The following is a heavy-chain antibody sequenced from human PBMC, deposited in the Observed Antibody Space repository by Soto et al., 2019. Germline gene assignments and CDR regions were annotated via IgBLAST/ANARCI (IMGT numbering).Heavy chain of an antibody. J-gene: IGHJ3*02. D-gene: IGHD1-7*01. CDR1: RFTFSNYA. Sequence: GGSLRLSCAASRFTFSNYAMHWVRQAPGKGLEWVAVIWSDGSNKYYADSVKGRFTISRDNSKNTLYPQMSSLRAEDTAVYYCARDNWNYVSAFDIWGQGTMVTVSS. V-gene: IGHV3-33*01. CDR2: IWSDGSNK. CDR3: ARDNWNYVSAFDI.